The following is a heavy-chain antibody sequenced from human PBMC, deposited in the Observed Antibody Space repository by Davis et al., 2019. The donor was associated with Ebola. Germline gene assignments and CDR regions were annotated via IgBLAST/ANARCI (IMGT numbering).Heavy chain of an antibody. D-gene: IGHD5-24*01. V-gene: IGHV3-9*01. CDR3: AKGRVEMATVTVDAFDI. CDR1: GFTFDDYA. CDR2: ISWNSGNI. J-gene: IGHJ3*02. Sequence: SLKISCAASGFTFDDYAMHWVRQAPGKGLQWVSGISWNSGNIAYADSVKGRFTISRGNANNSLYLQMNTLRAEDTALYYCAKGRVEMATVTVDAFDIWGQGTMVTVSS.